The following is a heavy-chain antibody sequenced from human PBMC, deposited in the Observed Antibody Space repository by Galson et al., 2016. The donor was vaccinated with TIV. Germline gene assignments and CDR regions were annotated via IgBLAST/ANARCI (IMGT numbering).Heavy chain of an antibody. CDR2: ISHDGEKK. CDR3: ARWNDHGDRSYDY. V-gene: IGHV3-30*03. J-gene: IGHJ4*02. CDR1: GFTFSIYV. Sequence: ASGFTFSIYVMHWVRQAPGKGLEWVAVISHDGEKKFYADSVKGRVTISRDDSKNTVYLQMNNLRAEDTAVYYCARWNDHGDRSYDYWGQGTLVTVSS. D-gene: IGHD4-17*01.